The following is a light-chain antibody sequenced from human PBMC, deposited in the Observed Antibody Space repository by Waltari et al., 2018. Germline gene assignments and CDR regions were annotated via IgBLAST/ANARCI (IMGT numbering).Light chain of an antibody. J-gene: IGLJ2*01. Sequence: QSVLTQPPSVSGAPGQRVTISCTGSSSNIGAGYDVHWYQHLPGTAPKLLIYGNVNRPSGVPDRFSGSKSGTSASLAITGLQAEDEAVYYCQSYDSSLSGVVFGGGTKLTVL. CDR2: GNV. CDR1: SSNIGAGYD. CDR3: QSYDSSLSGVV. V-gene: IGLV1-40*01.